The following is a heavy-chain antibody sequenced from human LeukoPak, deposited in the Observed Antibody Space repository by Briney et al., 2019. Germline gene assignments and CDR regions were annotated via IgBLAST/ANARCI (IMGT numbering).Heavy chain of an antibody. CDR1: GLTFSSCA. Sequence: GGPLRLSCAASGLTFSSCAMSWVRQAPGGRLDCLSAIGGSGVNTYYADSVKGRFTISRDNSKNTLYLEMASLSAEDTAVYYCATFEIGGWYHFDSWGQGTLVTVSS. CDR2: IGGSGVNT. J-gene: IGHJ4*02. D-gene: IGHD6-19*01. CDR3: ATFEIGGWYHFDS. V-gene: IGHV3-23*01.